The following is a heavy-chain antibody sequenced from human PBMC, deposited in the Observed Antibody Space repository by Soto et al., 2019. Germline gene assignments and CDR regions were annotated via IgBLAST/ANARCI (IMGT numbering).Heavy chain of an antibody. V-gene: IGHV4-34*01. CDR3: ASLAVRGVIRGQDYYYGMDV. D-gene: IGHD3-10*01. CDR1: GGSFSGYY. Sequence: SETLSLTCAVYGGSFSGYYWSWIRQPPGKGLEWIGEINHSGSTNYNPSLKSRVTISVDTSKNQFSLKLSSVTAADTAVYYCASLAVRGVIRGQDYYYGMDVWGQGTTVTVSS. J-gene: IGHJ6*02. CDR2: INHSGST.